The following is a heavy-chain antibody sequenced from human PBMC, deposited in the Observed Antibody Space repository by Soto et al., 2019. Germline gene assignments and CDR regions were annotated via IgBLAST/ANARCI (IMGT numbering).Heavy chain of an antibody. D-gene: IGHD3-22*01. J-gene: IGHJ4*02. V-gene: IGHV3-23*01. CDR3: AKDSISSDGGYYLYYFDS. CDR1: GFTFSRYA. Sequence: GGSLRLSCAASGFTFSRYAVSWVRQAPGKGLEWVSAISGSGGSTYFRDTVRGRFTISRDNSKNTLHLQMDSLRAEDTAVYYCAKDSISSDGGYYLYYFDSWGQGTLVTVSS. CDR2: ISGSGGST.